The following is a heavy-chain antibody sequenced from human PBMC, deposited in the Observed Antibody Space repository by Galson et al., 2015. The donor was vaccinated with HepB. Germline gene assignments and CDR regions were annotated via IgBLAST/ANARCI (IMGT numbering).Heavy chain of an antibody. D-gene: IGHD3-22*01. V-gene: IGHV3-21*01. CDR3: ARVFPYDSSGYYLDY. J-gene: IGHJ4*02. CDR2: ISSSSSYI. CDR1: GFTFSSYS. Sequence: SLRLSCAASGFTFSSYSMNWVRQAPGKGLEWVSSISSSSSYIYYADSVEGRFTISRDNAKNSLYLQMNSLRAEDTAVYYCARVFPYDSSGYYLDYWGQGTLVTVSS.